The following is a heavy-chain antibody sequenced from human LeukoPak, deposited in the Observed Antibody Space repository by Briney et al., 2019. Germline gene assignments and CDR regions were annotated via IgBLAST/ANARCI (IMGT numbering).Heavy chain of an antibody. CDR1: GGSISSGSYY. CDR2: IYTSGST. J-gene: IGHJ4*02. Sequence: SQTLSLTCTVSGGSISSGSYYWSWIRQPAGKGLEWIGRIYTSGSTNYNPSLKSRVTISVDTSKNQFSLKLSSVTAADTAVYYCARDTGYGYFDYWGQGTLVTVSS. CDR3: ARDTGYGYFDY. V-gene: IGHV4-61*02. D-gene: IGHD5-18*01.